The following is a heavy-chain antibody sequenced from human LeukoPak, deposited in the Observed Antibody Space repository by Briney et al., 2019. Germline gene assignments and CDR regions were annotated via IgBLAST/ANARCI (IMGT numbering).Heavy chain of an antibody. D-gene: IGHD3-10*01. Sequence: PGGPLRLSCAASGFTFSSYGLHWVRQAPGKGLEWVAVIWYDGSNKYYADSVKGRFTISRDNSKNTLYLQMNSLRAEDTAVYYCARGVTMVRGVMNAFDIWGQGTMVTVSS. CDR1: GFTFSSYG. J-gene: IGHJ3*02. CDR3: ARGVTMVRGVMNAFDI. CDR2: IWYDGSNK. V-gene: IGHV3-33*01.